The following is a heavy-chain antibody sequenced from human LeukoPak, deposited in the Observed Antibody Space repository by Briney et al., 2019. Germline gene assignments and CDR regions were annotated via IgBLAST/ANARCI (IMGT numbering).Heavy chain of an antibody. J-gene: IGHJ4*02. CDR2: IYYSGST. Sequence: PSETLSLTCTVSGGSISSYYWSWIRQPPGKGLEWIGYIYYSGSTDYNPSLKSRVTISVDTSKNQFSLKLSSVTAADTAVYYCAREGVTKHYFDYWRQGTLVTVSS. CDR3: AREGVTKHYFDY. D-gene: IGHD4-11*01. CDR1: GGSISSYY. V-gene: IGHV4-59*01.